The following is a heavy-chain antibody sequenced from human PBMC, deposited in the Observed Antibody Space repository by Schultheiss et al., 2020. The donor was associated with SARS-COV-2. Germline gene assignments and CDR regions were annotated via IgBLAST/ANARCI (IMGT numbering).Heavy chain of an antibody. V-gene: IGHV3-64D*06. J-gene: IGHJ6*02. D-gene: IGHD6-19*01. CDR2: ISSDGGGT. Sequence: GESLKISCLASGFTFRSHAMHWVRQAPGTGLQSVSAISSDGGGTHYADSVKGRFTISRDNSKNTLYLQMSSLRTEDTGVYYCVKEGIAVAGRLDYHYGMDVWGQGTTVTVSS. CDR1: GFTFRSHA. CDR3: VKEGIAVAGRLDYHYGMDV.